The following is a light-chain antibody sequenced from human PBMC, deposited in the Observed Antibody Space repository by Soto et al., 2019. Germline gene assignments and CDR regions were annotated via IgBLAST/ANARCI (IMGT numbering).Light chain of an antibody. J-gene: IGKJ2*01. V-gene: IGKV3-20*01. CDR2: GAS. Sequence: EIVLTQSPGTLSLSPGERATLSCRASQSVSSSYLAWYQQKPGQAPRLLIYGASSRATGIPDRFSGSGSGTDFTLTISRLEPEDFAMNYCQQYGSSPRYTFGQGTKLEIK. CDR3: QQYGSSPRYT. CDR1: QSVSSSY.